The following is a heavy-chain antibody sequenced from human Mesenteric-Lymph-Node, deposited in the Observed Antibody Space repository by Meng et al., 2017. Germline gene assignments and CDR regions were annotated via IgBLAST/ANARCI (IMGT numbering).Heavy chain of an antibody. CDR1: GYIFTVHN. CDR2: ISPNSGGT. CDR3: ARGFDY. J-gene: IGHJ4*02. Sequence: QVQLVQSGAAVEKPGASVKVSCKASGYIFTVHNIHWVRQAPGQGLEWMGRISPNSGGTVYAHKFQGRVTMTRDTSITTAYMELSSLRSDDTAVYYCARGFDYWGQGTLVTVSS. V-gene: IGHV1-2*06.